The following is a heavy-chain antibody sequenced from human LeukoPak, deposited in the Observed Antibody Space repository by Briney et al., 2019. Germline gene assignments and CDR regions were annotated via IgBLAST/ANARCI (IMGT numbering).Heavy chain of an antibody. D-gene: IGHD6-19*01. Sequence: SETLSLTCTVSGGSISSYYWSWIRQPPGKGLEWIGYISYSGSTNYNPSLKSRVTISVDTSKSQFSLKLSSVTAADTAVYYCARRGGSGWRDHFDYWGQGTLVTVSS. CDR3: ARRGGSGWRDHFDY. CDR1: GGSISSYY. V-gene: IGHV4-59*08. J-gene: IGHJ4*02. CDR2: ISYSGST.